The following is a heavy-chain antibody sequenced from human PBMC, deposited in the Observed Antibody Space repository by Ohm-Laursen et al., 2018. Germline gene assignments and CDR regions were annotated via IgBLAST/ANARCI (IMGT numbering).Heavy chain of an antibody. CDR1: GFTFSNYG. Sequence: LSLTCAASGFTFSNYGMNWVRQAPGKGLEWVSAIGSSGGSTYYADSVKGRFTISRDNSKNTLFLQMNSLRAEDTALYYCAKLVGATDYWGQGTLVTVSS. CDR2: IGSSGGST. CDR3: AKLVGATDY. V-gene: IGHV3-23*01. D-gene: IGHD1-26*01. J-gene: IGHJ4*02.